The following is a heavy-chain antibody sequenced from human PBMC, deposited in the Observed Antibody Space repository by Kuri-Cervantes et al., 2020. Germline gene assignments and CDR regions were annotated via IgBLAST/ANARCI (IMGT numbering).Heavy chain of an antibody. CDR3: VRGSPYYDFWSGQAYYFDN. CDR2: INPNSGGT. Sequence: ASVKVSCKASGYTFTSYYMHWVRQTPGQGLEWMGWINPNSGGTNYAQKFQGWVTMTGDTSISTAYMELSRLKSDDTAVYYCVRGSPYYDFWSGQAYYFDNWGQGTLVTVSS. J-gene: IGHJ4*02. CDR1: GYTFTSYY. D-gene: IGHD3-3*01. V-gene: IGHV1-2*04.